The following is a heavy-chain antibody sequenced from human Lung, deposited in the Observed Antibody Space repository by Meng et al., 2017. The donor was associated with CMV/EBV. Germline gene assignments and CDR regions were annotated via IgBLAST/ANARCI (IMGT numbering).Heavy chain of an antibody. CDR1: GYTFTTYD. J-gene: IGHJ6*02. CDR3: ARTRIEVEPDGRKIKYYNYGMDV. Sequence: ASXXVSXKASGYTFTTYDINWVRQATGQGLEWMGWMNPNSGNTGYAQKFQGRVTLTRVTSISTAYMELSSLTSDDTAVYYCARTRIEVEPDGRKIKYYNYGMDVWXQETTVTVSS. CDR2: MNPNSGNT. D-gene: IGHD2-2*01. V-gene: IGHV1-8*01.